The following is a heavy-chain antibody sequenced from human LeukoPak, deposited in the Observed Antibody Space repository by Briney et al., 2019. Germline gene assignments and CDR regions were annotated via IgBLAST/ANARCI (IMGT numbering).Heavy chain of an antibody. J-gene: IGHJ6*03. CDR3: ARTMLESSSYDDLTFYYMDV. D-gene: IGHD6-6*01. Sequence: SQTLSLSCTVSGGSISSPDYFWSWIRQPPGKGLEWIGYVYHNGTTYYNPSLKSRVIVSIDTSKNQFSLKLNFETAADTAVYYCARTMLESSSYDDLTFYYMDVWGKGTTVTVSS. CDR1: GGSISSPDYF. CDR2: VYHNGTT. V-gene: IGHV4-30-4*08.